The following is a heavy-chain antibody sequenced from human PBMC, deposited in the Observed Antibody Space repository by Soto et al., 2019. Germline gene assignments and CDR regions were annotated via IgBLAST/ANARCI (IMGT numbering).Heavy chain of an antibody. V-gene: IGHV3-30*18. CDR2: ISYDGSDK. CDR3: AKALVELAPESSAS. CDR1: GFTFSSYA. Sequence: QVQLVESGGGVVQPGRSLRLSCAASGFTFSSYAMHWVRQAPGKGLEWVAVISYDGSDKYYADSVKGRFTISRDHSKNTLNLQMNSLRADDTAGYYCAKALVELAPESSASWGQGTLITVSS. D-gene: IGHD3-16*01. J-gene: IGHJ5*02.